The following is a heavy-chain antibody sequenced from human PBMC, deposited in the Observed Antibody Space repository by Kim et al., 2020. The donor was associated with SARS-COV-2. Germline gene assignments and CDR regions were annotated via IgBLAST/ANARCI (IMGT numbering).Heavy chain of an antibody. CDR2: IYYSGST. J-gene: IGHJ4*02. V-gene: IGHV4-59*01. Sequence: SETLSLTCTVSGGSISSYYWSWIRQPPGKGLEWIGYIYYSGSTNYNPSLKSRVTISVDTSKNQFSLKLSSVTAADTAVYYCARGGRGYSGYDQPFDYWGQGTLVTVSS. CDR3: ARGGRGYSGYDQPFDY. CDR1: GGSISSYY. D-gene: IGHD5-12*01.